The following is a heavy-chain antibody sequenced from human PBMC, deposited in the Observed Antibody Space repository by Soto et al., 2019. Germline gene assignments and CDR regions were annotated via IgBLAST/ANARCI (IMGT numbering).Heavy chain of an antibody. V-gene: IGHV3-74*01. J-gene: IGHJ6*03. D-gene: IGHD2-8*01. Sequence: GSLRLSCAASGFTFSSYWMHWVRQAPGKGLVWVSRINSDGSSTSYADSVKGRFTISRDNAKNTLYLQMNSLRAEDTAVYYCARRSGCTNGVCYSYYMDVWGKGTTVTVSS. CDR2: INSDGSST. CDR3: ARRSGCTNGVCYSYYMDV. CDR1: GFTFSSYW.